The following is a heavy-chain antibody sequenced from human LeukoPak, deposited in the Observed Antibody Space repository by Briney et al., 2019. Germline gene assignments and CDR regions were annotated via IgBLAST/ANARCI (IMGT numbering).Heavy chain of an antibody. J-gene: IGHJ2*01. CDR2: INPNNGET. D-gene: IGHD6-19*01. CDR1: GYSFTDYY. V-gene: IGHV1-2*02. Sequence: ASVRVSCKASGYSFTDYYIHWVRQAPGQGLEWMGWINPNNGETHSAQNFQGRVTMTRDTSISTVYMELRRLRSDDSVVYYCARVRYTSDWSWYFDLWGRGTLVTVSS. CDR3: ARVRYTSDWSWYFDL.